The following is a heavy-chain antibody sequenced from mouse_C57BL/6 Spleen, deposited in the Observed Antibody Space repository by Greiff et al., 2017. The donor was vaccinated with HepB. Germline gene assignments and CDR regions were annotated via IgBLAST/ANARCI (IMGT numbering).Heavy chain of an antibody. V-gene: IGHV1-22*01. CDR2: INPNNGGT. Sequence: VQLQQSGPELVKPGASVKMSCKASGYTFTDYNMHWVKQSHGKSLEWIGYINPNNGGTSYNQKFKGKATLTVNKSSSTAYMELRSLTSEDSAVYYCARNARYYDYFDYWGQGTTLTVSS. D-gene: IGHD2-4*01. CDR1: GYTFTDYN. CDR3: ARNARYYDYFDY. J-gene: IGHJ2*01.